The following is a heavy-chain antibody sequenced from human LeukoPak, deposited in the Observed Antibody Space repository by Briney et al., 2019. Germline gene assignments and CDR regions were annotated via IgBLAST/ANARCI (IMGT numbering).Heavy chain of an antibody. CDR3: ARVVGLYSSSWYFDY. V-gene: IGHV4-38-2*02. D-gene: IGHD6-13*01. CDR2: IYHSGST. CDR1: GYSISSGYY. J-gene: IGHJ4*02. Sequence: SETLSLTCTVSGYSISSGYYWGWIRQPPGKGLEWIGSIYHSGSTYYNRSLKSRVTISVDTSKNQFSLKLSSVTAADTAVYYCARVVGLYSSSWYFDYWGQGTLVTVTS.